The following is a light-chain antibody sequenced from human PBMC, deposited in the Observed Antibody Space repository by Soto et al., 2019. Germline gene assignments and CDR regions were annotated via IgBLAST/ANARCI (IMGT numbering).Light chain of an antibody. CDR3: QQYYGTPWT. Sequence: DIVMTQSPDSLAVSLGERATINCKSSQNILYRSNNKNYLAWYQQKPGQPPKLLIYWASNRESGVPDRFSGSGSGTDFTLTISSLQAEDVAVYYCQQYYGTPWTFGQGTKVEIK. CDR1: QNILYRSNNKNY. V-gene: IGKV4-1*01. J-gene: IGKJ1*01. CDR2: WAS.